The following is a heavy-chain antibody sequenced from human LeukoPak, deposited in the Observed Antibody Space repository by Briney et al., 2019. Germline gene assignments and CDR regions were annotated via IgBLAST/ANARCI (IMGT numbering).Heavy chain of an antibody. Sequence: SGGSLRLSCAASGFTFSSYSMNWVRQAPGKGLEWVSYISSSSSSTIYYADSVKGRFTISRDNAKNSLYLQMNSLRAEDTAVYYCAREGSQWLRSPGVDYWGQGTLVTVSS. CDR3: AREGSQWLRSPGVDY. CDR2: ISSSSSSTI. V-gene: IGHV3-48*01. D-gene: IGHD5-12*01. J-gene: IGHJ4*02. CDR1: GFTFSSYS.